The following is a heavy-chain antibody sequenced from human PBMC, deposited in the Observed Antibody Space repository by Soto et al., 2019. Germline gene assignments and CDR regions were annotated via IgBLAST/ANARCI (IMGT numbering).Heavy chain of an antibody. J-gene: IGHJ4*02. CDR2: ISGRGTNT. Sequence: GGSLRLSCAASGSISTATPLSWVRQAPGKGLEWVSTISGRGTNTYYADSVKGRFIISRDNLKNTVNLQMNGLGVEDTAIYYCATSFRYFDNWGQGTRVTVSS. CDR3: ATSFRYFDN. V-gene: IGHV3-23*01. CDR1: GSISTATP.